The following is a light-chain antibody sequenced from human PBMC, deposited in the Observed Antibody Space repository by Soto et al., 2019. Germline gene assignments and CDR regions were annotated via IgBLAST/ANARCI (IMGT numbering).Light chain of an antibody. CDR3: QQRNSWPPTFT. CDR2: DTS. Sequence: ETVMTQSPGTLSVSLGERATLSCRASQSVSIHLAWYQQKPGQAPRLLIYDTSTRATGIPARFSGSGSGTDFTLTISSLEPEDFAVYYCQQRNSWPPTFTFGQGTRLEIK. V-gene: IGKV3-11*01. J-gene: IGKJ5*01. CDR1: QSVSIH.